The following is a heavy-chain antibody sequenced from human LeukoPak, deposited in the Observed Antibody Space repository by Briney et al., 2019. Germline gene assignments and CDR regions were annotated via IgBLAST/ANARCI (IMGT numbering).Heavy chain of an antibody. D-gene: IGHD6-13*01. Sequence: PGRALRLSCAASGFTFSHCGMHWGRQAPGKGLEWVAFIWHDGSNKHYADSAKGRFTISRDNSKNTLYLQMNSLRAEDKAVYYCAKVGGSSSWFYFDDWGQGTLVTVSS. CDR2: IWHDGSNK. J-gene: IGHJ4*02. CDR3: AKVGGSSSWFYFDD. V-gene: IGHV3-33*06. CDR1: GFTFSHCG.